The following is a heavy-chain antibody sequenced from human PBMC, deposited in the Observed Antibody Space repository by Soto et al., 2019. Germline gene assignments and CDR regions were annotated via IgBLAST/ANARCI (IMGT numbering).Heavy chain of an antibody. CDR1: GGTFSSYA. J-gene: IGHJ6*02. V-gene: IGHV1-69*13. CDR2: IIPIFGTA. D-gene: IGHD2-2*01. CDR3: ARGTVSASPIYYYGLGV. Sequence: SVKVSCKASGGTFSSYAISWVRQAPGQGLEWMGGIIPIFGTANYAQKFHGRVTITADESTSTAYMELSSLRSEDTAVYYCARGTVSASPIYYYGLGVWGQGTTVTVSS.